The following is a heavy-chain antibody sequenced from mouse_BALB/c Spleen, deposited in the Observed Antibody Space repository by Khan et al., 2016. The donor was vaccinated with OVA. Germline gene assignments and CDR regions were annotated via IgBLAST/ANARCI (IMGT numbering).Heavy chain of an antibody. CDR1: GYTFSSYW. CDR2: ILPGSNST. CDR3: ARGNCYGSTSWFGY. J-gene: IGHJ3*01. V-gene: IGHV1-9*01. D-gene: IGHD1-1*01. Sequence: QVQLQQSGAELMKPGASVKISCKPTGYTFSSYWIEWVKQRPGHGLEWIGEILPGSNSTNYNERFQGKATITADTPSNTAYMQLSSLTSEDSAIYYCARGNCYGSTSWFGYWGQGTLVTVSA.